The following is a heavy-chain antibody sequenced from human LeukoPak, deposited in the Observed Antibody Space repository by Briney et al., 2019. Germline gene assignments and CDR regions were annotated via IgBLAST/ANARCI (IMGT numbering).Heavy chain of an antibody. D-gene: IGHD5-18*01. CDR3: ARDQYSYAHAAH. Sequence: PGGSLRLSCAASGFTVSSNYMSWVRQAPGKGLEWVSVIYSGGTTYYADSVKGRFTISRDNSKNTLHLQMNSLRAEDTAVYYCARDQYSYAHAAHWGQGTLVTV. CDR2: IYSGGTT. V-gene: IGHV3-66*01. J-gene: IGHJ4*02. CDR1: GFTVSSNY.